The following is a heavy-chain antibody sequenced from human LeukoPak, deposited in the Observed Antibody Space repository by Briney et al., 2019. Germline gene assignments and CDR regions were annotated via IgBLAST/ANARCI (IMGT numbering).Heavy chain of an antibody. CDR1: GGSISSYY. J-gene: IGHJ6*02. D-gene: IGHD2-2*01. Sequence: PSETLSLTCTVSGGSISSYYWSWIRQPPGKGLEWIGYIYYSGSTNYNPSLKSRVTISVDTSKNQFSLKLSSVTAADTAVYYCARLPGRDCSSTSCYGGYYYGMDVWGQGTTVTVSS. CDR2: IYYSGST. CDR3: ARLPGRDCSSTSCYGGYYYGMDV. V-gene: IGHV4-59*08.